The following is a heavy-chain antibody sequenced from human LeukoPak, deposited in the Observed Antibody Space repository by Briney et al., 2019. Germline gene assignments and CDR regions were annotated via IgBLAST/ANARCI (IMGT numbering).Heavy chain of an antibody. Sequence: PGGSLRLSCAASGFTFDVYAMHWVRQAPGKGLEWVSRISWNSGSIDYADSVKGRFTISRDNAKNSLYLQMNRLRAEDTAFYYCAKDNEWLRFGDAFDIWGQGTMVTVSS. CDR3: AKDNEWLRFGDAFDI. J-gene: IGHJ3*02. D-gene: IGHD5-12*01. CDR1: GFTFDVYA. CDR2: ISWNSGSI. V-gene: IGHV3-9*01.